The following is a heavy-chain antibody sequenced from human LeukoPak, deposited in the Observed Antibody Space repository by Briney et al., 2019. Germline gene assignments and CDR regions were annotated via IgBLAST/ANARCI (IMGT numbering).Heavy chain of an antibody. CDR1: GVIFRNFG. Sequence: GESLRLSCAASGVIFRNFGMSWIRQAPGKGLEWVSHISDVVADTLYADSVKGRFIISRDNSNNRGFLQMNSMRPEDTALYYCAKDNYGGVYASWGQGTLVTVSS. V-gene: IGHV3-23*01. J-gene: IGHJ5*02. CDR3: AKDNYGGVYAS. D-gene: IGHD3-16*01. CDR2: ISDVVADT.